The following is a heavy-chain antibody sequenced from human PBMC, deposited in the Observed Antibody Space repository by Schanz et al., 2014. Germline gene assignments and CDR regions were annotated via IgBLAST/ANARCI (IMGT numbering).Heavy chain of an antibody. V-gene: IGHV3-11*05. Sequence: QVYLVESGGDLVKPGGSLRLSYAASGFTFSDYYMAWIRQAPGKGLEWVSHISGSSIHKNYADSVKGRFSISRDNGETSVYLQMNSLSAEDTAVYYCAKVAPAATYLDSWGLGTLVTVSS. CDR2: ISGSSIHK. CDR3: AKVAPAATYLDS. J-gene: IGHJ4*02. D-gene: IGHD2-2*01. CDR1: GFTFSDYY.